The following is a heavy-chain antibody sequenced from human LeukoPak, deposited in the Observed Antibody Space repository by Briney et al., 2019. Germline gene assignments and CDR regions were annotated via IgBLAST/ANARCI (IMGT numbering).Heavy chain of an antibody. Sequence: GGSLRLSCAASGFTFSSYAMSWVRQAPGKGLEWVSAISGSGGSTYYADSVKGRFTISRDNSKNTLYLQMNSLRAEDTAVYYCAKDHLPFWSGSYYYYYYMDVWGKGTTVTVSS. CDR3: AKDHLPFWSGSYYYYYYMDV. CDR2: ISGSGGST. D-gene: IGHD3-3*01. CDR1: GFTFSSYA. J-gene: IGHJ6*03. V-gene: IGHV3-23*01.